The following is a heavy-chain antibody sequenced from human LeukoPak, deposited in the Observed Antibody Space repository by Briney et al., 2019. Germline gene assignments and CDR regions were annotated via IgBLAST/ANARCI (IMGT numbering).Heavy chain of an antibody. V-gene: IGHV4-59*01. J-gene: IGHJ4*02. CDR1: GGSISSYY. D-gene: IGHD3-10*01. Sequence: PSQTLSRTCTVSGGSISSYYWSWLRQPPGKGLEWIGYIYYSGSTNYNPSLKSRVTISVETSKNQLSLKLSSVTAADTAVYYCARLYGSGSYEIDYWGQGTLVTVSS. CDR2: IYYSGST. CDR3: ARLYGSGSYEIDY.